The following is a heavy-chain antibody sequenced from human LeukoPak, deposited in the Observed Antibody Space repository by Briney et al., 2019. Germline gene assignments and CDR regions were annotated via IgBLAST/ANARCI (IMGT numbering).Heavy chain of an antibody. Sequence: GGSLRLSCAASGFAFSTYSMIWVRQAPGKGLEWVSYISPGSSTIYYADFAKGRFTISRDDGEKSLYLQMNPLRAEDTAVYYCATQAWRTHGAGGYHDDCWGHGTLVTVSS. J-gene: IGHJ4*01. CDR1: GFAFSTYS. V-gene: IGHV3-48*01. D-gene: IGHD2-8*01. CDR3: ATQAWRTHGAGGYHDDC. CDR2: ISPGSSTI.